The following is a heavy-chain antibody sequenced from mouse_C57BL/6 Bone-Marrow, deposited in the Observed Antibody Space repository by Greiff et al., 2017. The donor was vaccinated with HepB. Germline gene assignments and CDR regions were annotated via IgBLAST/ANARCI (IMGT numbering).Heavy chain of an antibody. V-gene: IGHV7-3*01. CDR3: ARSPRWYFDV. J-gene: IGHJ1*03. CDR2: IRNKANGYTT. Sequence: EVMLVESGGGLVQPGGSLSLSCAASGFTFTDYYMSWVRQPPGKALEWLGFIRNKANGYTTEYIASVKGRFTISRDNSQSILYLQMNALRAEDSATYYCARSPRWYFDVWGTGTTVTVSS. CDR1: GFTFTDYY.